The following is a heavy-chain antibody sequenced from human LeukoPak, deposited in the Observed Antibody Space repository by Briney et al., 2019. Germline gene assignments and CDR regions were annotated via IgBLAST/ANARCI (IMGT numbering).Heavy chain of an antibody. Sequence: GGSLRLSCAASEFTFSSYAMSWARQAPGKGLEWVSAISGSGGSTYYADSGKGRFTISRDNAKNSLYLQMNSLRAEDTAVYYCARDPAAVAGTGNWFDPWGQGTLVTVSS. CDR2: ISGSGGST. CDR3: ARDPAAVAGTGNWFDP. CDR1: EFTFSSYA. D-gene: IGHD6-19*01. V-gene: IGHV3-23*01. J-gene: IGHJ5*02.